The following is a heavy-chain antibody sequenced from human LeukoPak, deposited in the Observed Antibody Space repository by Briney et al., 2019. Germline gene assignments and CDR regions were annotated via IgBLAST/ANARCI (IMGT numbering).Heavy chain of an antibody. J-gene: IGHJ4*02. Sequence: SETLSLTCTVSGGSISSYYWSWIRQPPGKGLEWIGYIYYSGSTNYNPSLKSRVTISVDTSKNQFSLKLSSVTAADTAVYYCARDYYGSGSPDYWGQGTLVTVSS. D-gene: IGHD3-10*01. V-gene: IGHV4-59*01. CDR3: ARDYYGSGSPDY. CDR2: IYYSGST. CDR1: GGSISSYY.